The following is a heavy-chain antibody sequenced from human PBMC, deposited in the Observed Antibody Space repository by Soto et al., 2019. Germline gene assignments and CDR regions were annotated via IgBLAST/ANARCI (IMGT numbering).Heavy chain of an antibody. CDR1: VFTFISYW. CDR3: ARDVWVVVPAAIPGPADYYYYGMDV. CDR2: IKQDGSEK. D-gene: IGHD2-2*01. V-gene: IGHV3-7*03. Sequence: GWSLRLACASSVFTFISYWMRWARQAPGKGLEWVANIKQDGSEKYYVDSVKGRFTISRDNAKNSLYLQMNSLRAEDTAVYYCARDVWVVVPAAIPGPADYYYYGMDVWGQGTTVTVSS. J-gene: IGHJ6*02.